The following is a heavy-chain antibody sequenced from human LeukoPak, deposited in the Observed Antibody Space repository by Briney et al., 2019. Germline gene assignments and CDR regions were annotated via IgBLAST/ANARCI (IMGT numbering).Heavy chain of an antibody. D-gene: IGHD3-3*01. CDR3: ARDRHDFWSGYYYYYMDV. V-gene: IGHV4-61*02. Sequence: PSETLSLTCTVSGGSISSSSYYWSWIRQPAGKGLEWIGRIYTSGSTNYNPSLKSRVTISVDTSKNQFSLKLSSVTAADTAVYYCARDRHDFWSGYYYYYMDVWGKGTTVTVSS. J-gene: IGHJ6*03. CDR2: IYTSGST. CDR1: GGSISSSSYY.